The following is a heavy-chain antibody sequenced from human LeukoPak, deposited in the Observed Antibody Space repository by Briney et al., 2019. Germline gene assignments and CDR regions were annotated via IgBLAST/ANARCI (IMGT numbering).Heavy chain of an antibody. D-gene: IGHD5-18*01. CDR1: GYTFTSYG. J-gene: IGHJ4*02. CDR3: AREGDPYSYGYFDY. CDR2: ISAYNVNT. Sequence: ASVKVSCKASGYTFTSYGISWVRQAPGQRLEWMGWISAYNVNTNYVQKFQGRVTMTTDTSTSTAYMELRSLRSDDTAVYYCAREGDPYSYGYFDYWGQGTLVTVSS. V-gene: IGHV1-18*01.